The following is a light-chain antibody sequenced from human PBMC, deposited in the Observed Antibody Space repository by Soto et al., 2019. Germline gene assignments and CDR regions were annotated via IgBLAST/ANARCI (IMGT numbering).Light chain of an antibody. CDR3: HQYYSAPYT. J-gene: IGKJ2*01. CDR1: QNLFYSSNVKNY. CDR2: WAS. Sequence: DIVMTQSPDSLAVSLGERATINCKSSQNLFYSSNVKNYLAWYQQRPGQPPKLLIYWASTRESGVPDRFSGSGSGSDFTLTISSLQAEDVAVYYCHQYYSAPYTFGQGTKLEIK. V-gene: IGKV4-1*01.